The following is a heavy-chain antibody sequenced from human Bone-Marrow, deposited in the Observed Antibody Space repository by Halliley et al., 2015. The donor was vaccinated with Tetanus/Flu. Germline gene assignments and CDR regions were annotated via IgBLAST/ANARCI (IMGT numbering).Heavy chain of an antibody. J-gene: IGHJ4*02. D-gene: IGHD3-3*01. V-gene: IGHV4-59*08. CDR3: AGHFSVGGADAWSGYHPGFDY. Sequence: GSPIYNASLKGRVSISVDTSKNQVSLRLSSVSASDTAVYYCAGHFSVGGADAWSGYHPGFDYWGQGTLVTVSS. CDR2: GSP.